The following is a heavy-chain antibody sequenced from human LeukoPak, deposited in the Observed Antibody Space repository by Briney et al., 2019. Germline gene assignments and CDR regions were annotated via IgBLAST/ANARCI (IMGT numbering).Heavy chain of an antibody. Sequence: ASVKVSCKASGYTFTGYYMHWVRQAPGQGLEWMGWINPNSGGTNYAQKFQGRVTMTTDTSTSTVYMELRSLRSDDTAVYYCARDGHRRYYYDSSGREDAFDIWGQGTMVTVSS. CDR2: INPNSGGT. V-gene: IGHV1-2*02. D-gene: IGHD3-22*01. J-gene: IGHJ3*02. CDR1: GYTFTGYY. CDR3: ARDGHRRYYYDSSGREDAFDI.